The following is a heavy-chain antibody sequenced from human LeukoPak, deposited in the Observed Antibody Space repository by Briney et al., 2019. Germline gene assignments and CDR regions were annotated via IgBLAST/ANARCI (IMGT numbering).Heavy chain of an antibody. CDR2: VDPDDGET. Sequence: ASVKVSCKVSGYTLTDLSMNWVRQAPGKGLEWMGGVDPDDGETIYAQKFQGRVTMTRDTSISTAYMELSRLRSDDTAVYYCARDHEPMGAYYYYMDVWGKGTTVTISS. V-gene: IGHV1-24*01. CDR1: GYTLTDLS. J-gene: IGHJ6*03. D-gene: IGHD3-10*01. CDR3: ARDHEPMGAYYYYMDV.